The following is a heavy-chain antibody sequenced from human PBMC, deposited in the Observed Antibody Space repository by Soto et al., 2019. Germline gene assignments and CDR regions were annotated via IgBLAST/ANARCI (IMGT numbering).Heavy chain of an antibody. J-gene: IGHJ6*03. V-gene: IGHV6-1*01. Sequence: SQTLSLTCAISGDSDSSNNAAWNWIRQSPSRGLEWLGRTYYRSRWYNDYAVSAKSRITVNPDTSKNQFSLQLTSVTPEDTAVYYCAGTTSHYWYYMDVWGKGTTVTVSS. CDR3: AGTTSHYWYYMDV. D-gene: IGHD1-7*01. CDR1: GDSDSSNNAA. CDR2: TYYRSRWYN.